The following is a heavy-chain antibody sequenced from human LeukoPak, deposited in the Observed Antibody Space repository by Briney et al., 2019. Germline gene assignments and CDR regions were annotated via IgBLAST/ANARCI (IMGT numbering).Heavy chain of an antibody. Sequence: SGTLSLTCAVSGGSISSSNWWSWVRQPPGKGLEWIGEINHSGSTNYNPSLKSRVTISVDTSKNQFSLKLSSVTAADTAVYYCARGNILTGYNFDYWGQGTLVTVSS. CDR1: GGSISSSNW. J-gene: IGHJ4*02. CDR2: INHSGST. V-gene: IGHV4-4*02. D-gene: IGHD3-9*01. CDR3: ARGNILTGYNFDY.